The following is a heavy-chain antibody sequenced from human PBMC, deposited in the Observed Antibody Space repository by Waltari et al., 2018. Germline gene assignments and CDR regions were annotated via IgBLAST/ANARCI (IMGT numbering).Heavy chain of an antibody. V-gene: IGHV4-59*01. CDR2: SYYSGST. CDR3: ARTDIVATQYYFDY. Sequence: QVQLKESGPGLVKPSETLSLNCTVSGGSISSYYWSWIRQPPGKGLEWIGYSYYSGSTNYNPSLKSRVTISVDTSKNQFSLKLSSVTAADTAVYYCARTDIVATQYYFDYWGQGTLVTVSS. CDR1: GGSISSYY. J-gene: IGHJ4*02. D-gene: IGHD5-12*01.